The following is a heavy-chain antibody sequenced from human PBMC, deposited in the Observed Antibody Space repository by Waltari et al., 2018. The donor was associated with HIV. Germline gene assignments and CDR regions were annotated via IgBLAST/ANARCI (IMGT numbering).Heavy chain of an antibody. CDR2: INSDASTR. V-gene: IGHV3-74*01. J-gene: IGHJ4*02. D-gene: IGHD3-9*01. Sequence: GLVWVARINSDASTRNYADAVKGRFVISRDNSRNTVYLQLNSVKVEDTAVYFCARASHYIEFSTFDGHYYFDLCGRGTRVAASS. CDR3: ARASHYIEFSTFDGHYYFDL.